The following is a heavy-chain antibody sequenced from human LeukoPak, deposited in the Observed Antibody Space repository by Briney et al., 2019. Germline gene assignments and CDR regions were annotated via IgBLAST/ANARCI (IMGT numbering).Heavy chain of an antibody. Sequence: GGSLRLSCAASGFTFSSYSMNWVRQAPGKGLEWVSYISSSSSTIYYADSVKGRFTISRDNAKNSLYLQMNSLRAEDTAVYYCARDRHDFWSGHDAFDIWGQGTMVTVSS. CDR3: ARDRHDFWSGHDAFDI. J-gene: IGHJ3*02. CDR2: ISSSSSTI. CDR1: GFTFSSYS. D-gene: IGHD3-3*01. V-gene: IGHV3-48*04.